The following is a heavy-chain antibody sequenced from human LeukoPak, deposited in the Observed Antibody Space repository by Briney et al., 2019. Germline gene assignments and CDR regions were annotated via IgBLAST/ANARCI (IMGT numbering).Heavy chain of an antibody. CDR2: IFHSGST. CDR1: GYSINSGYW. CDR3: ARDRATIAVAPNWFDP. V-gene: IGHV4-38-2*02. D-gene: IGHD6-19*01. J-gene: IGHJ5*02. Sequence: PSETLSLTCAVSGYSINSGYWWGWIRQPPGKGLEWIGSIFHSGSTNYNPSLKSRVTMSVDTSKNQFSLKLSSVTAADTAVYYCARDRATIAVAPNWFDPWGQGTLVTVSS.